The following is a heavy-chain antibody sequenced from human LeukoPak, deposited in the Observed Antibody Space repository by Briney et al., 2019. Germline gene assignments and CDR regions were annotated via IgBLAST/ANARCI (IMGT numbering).Heavy chain of an antibody. D-gene: IGHD2-2*01. Sequence: ASVKVSCKASGYTFTGYYMHWVRQAPGQGLEWMGWINPNSGGTNYAQKFQGRVTMTRDTSISTAYMELSRLRSDDTAMYYCARGDVVVPAATPFSYYYYMDVWGKGTTVTVSS. CDR2: INPNSGGT. V-gene: IGHV1-2*02. CDR1: GYTFTGYY. CDR3: ARGDVVVPAATPFSYYYYMDV. J-gene: IGHJ6*03.